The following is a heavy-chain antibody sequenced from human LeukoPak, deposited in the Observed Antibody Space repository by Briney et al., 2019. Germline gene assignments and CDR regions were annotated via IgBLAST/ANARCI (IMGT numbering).Heavy chain of an antibody. V-gene: IGHV4-4*07. Sequence: PSETLSLTCNVSGASLNYYYWSWIRQPAGKGLEWIGRVYLGGSTNYNPSLKSRVMMSLDKANNQFSLRLSSVTAADTATYYCARDHCDDAACYPFDRWGQGTLVTVSS. CDR2: VYLGGST. J-gene: IGHJ4*02. CDR3: ARDHCDDAACYPFDR. CDR1: GASLNYYY. D-gene: IGHD2-21*01.